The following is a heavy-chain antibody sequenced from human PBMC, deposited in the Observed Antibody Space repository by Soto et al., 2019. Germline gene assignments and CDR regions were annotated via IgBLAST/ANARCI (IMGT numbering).Heavy chain of an antibody. CDR2: IRGNGDTT. V-gene: IGHV3-23*01. CDR1: GFTFSSYA. J-gene: IGHJ6*02. Sequence: EVQLLESGGGLVQPGGSLRLSCAASGFTFSSYAMTWVRQTPVKGLEWVSVIRGNGDTTYYADSVKGRFTISRDNSKNTLYLQMNSLRAEDTAVYFCAKQQGPGTPYYYAMYVWGQGTTVTVSS. CDR3: AKQQGPGTPYYYAMYV. D-gene: IGHD2-15*01.